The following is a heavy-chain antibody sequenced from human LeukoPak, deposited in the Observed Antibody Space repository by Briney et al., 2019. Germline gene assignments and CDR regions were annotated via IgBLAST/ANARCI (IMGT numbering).Heavy chain of an antibody. CDR3: GKHPRHCGGDCYSVFDH. CDR2: ISGSGGTT. Sequence: EPGGSLRLSCAASGFTFNNYAMSWVRQAPGNGLEWVSAISGSGGTTNYADSVKGRFTISRDNSKNMLYLQMNSLRAEDTAVYYCGKHPRHCGGDCYSVFDHWGQGTLVTVSS. D-gene: IGHD2-21*02. J-gene: IGHJ4*02. V-gene: IGHV3-23*01. CDR1: GFTFNNYA.